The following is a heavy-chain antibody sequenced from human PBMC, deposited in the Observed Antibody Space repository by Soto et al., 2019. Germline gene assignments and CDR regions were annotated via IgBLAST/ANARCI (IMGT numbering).Heavy chain of an antibody. V-gene: IGHV4-30-2*01. CDR1: GGSINTFDFS. CDR2: IYQSGRT. J-gene: IGHJ6*02. Sequence: SETLSLTCAVSGGSINTFDFSWSWIRQPPGRGLEWIGSIYQSGRTYYIPSLKSRVTMSLEKSKNQFSLKINSVVAADTAIYYCAREMTIFGVAPGGGVDVWGQGTTVIVSS. D-gene: IGHD3-3*01. CDR3: AREMTIFGVAPGGGVDV.